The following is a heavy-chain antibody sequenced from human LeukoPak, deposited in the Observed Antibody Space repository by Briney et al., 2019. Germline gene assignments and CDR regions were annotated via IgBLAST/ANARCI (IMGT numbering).Heavy chain of an antibody. CDR3: AKDRSSSGWYLDY. D-gene: IGHD6-19*01. CDR2: ISGSGGST. CDR1: GFTVSNNY. Sequence: GGSLRLSCAASGFTVSNNYINWVRQAPGKELEWVSGISGSGGSTYYADSVKGRFTISRDNSKNTLYLQMNSLRAEDTAVYYCAKDRSSSGWYLDYWGQGTLVTVSS. J-gene: IGHJ4*02. V-gene: IGHV3-23*01.